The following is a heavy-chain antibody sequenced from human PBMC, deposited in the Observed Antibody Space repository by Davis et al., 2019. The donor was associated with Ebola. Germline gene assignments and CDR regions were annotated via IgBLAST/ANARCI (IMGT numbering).Heavy chain of an antibody. J-gene: IGHJ4*02. CDR2: ISYDGNPK. CDR1: GFTFSSYG. D-gene: IGHD3-3*01. Sequence: GGSLRLSCVASGFTFSSYGMHWVRQAPGKGLEWVAVISYDGNPKNYADSVKGRFTISRDNSKNSPYLQMNGLRVEDTAIYYCARDMAFWGEHYTGSPDYWGQGTLVTVSS. CDR3: ARDMAFWGEHYTGSPDY. V-gene: IGHV3-30*19.